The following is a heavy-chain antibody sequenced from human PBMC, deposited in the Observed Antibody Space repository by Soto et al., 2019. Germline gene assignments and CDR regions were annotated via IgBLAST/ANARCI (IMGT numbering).Heavy chain of an antibody. D-gene: IGHD4-17*01. J-gene: IGHJ3*02. CDR1: SGSISSSSYY. CDR2: IYYSGST. CDR3: ARRVTVTTPGYAFDI. Sequence: SDTLSLTCTVSSGSISSSSYYWGWIRQPPGKGLEWIGSIYYSGSTYYNPSLKSRVTISVDTSKNQFSLKLSSVTAADTAVYYCARRVTVTTPGYAFDIWGQGTMVTVSS. V-gene: IGHV4-39*01.